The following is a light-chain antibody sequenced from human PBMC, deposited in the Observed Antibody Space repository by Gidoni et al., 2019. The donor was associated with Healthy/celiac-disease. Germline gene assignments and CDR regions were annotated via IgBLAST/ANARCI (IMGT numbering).Light chain of an antibody. CDR1: QSVSSSY. Sequence: EIVLTQSPGTLSLSPGERATLSCRASQSVSSSYLAWYQQKPGQAPRLLIYGASSRATGIPDGFSGSGSGTDFTLTISRLEPEDFAVYYCQQYGSSPRVTFGGXTKVEIK. CDR2: GAS. V-gene: IGKV3-20*01. CDR3: QQYGSSPRVT. J-gene: IGKJ4*01.